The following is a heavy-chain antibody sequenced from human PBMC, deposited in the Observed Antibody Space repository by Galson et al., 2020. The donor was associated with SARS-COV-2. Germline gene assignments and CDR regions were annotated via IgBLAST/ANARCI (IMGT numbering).Heavy chain of an antibody. V-gene: IGHV2-5*02. CDR2: IYWDDDK. J-gene: IGHJ4*02. D-gene: IGHD3-10*01. CDR3: AHRRSIWFGGAVVD. CDR1: GFSLSTSGVG. Sequence: SGPTLVKPTQTLTLTCTFSGFSLSTSGVGVGWIRQPPGKALEWLALIYWDDDKRYSPSLKSRLTITKDTSKNQVVLTMTNMDPVDTATYYCAHRRSIWFGGAVVDWGQGTLVTVSS.